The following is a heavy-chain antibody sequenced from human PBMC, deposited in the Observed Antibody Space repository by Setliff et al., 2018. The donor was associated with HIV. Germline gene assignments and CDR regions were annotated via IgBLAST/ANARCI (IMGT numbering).Heavy chain of an antibody. J-gene: IGHJ4*02. CDR1: GYTFPNYG. CDR2: VSAYNGLT. CDR3: VRDWDYNPPTIADY. V-gene: IGHV1-18*01. D-gene: IGHD3-16*01. Sequence: ASVKVSCKASGYTFPNYGISWVRQAPGQGLEWMGWVSAYNGLTNYAQNLQGRVTITTDTSASTTYMELTKLRSGDTAICCCVRDWDYNPPTIADYWGQGTLVTVSA.